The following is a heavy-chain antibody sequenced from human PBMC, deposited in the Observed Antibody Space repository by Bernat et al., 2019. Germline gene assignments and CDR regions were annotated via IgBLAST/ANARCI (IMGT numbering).Heavy chain of an antibody. CDR3: ARMVAAANYYYYYGMDV. J-gene: IGHJ6*02. D-gene: IGHD6-13*01. CDR2: ISSSSSYT. CDR1: GFTFSDYS. Sequence: QVQLVESGGGLVKPGGSLRLSCAASGFTFSDYSMSWIRQAPGKGLEWVSYISSSSSYTNYADSVKGRFTISRDNAKNSLYLQMNSLRAEDTAVYYCARMVAAANYYYYYGMDVWGQGTTVTVSS. V-gene: IGHV3-11*05.